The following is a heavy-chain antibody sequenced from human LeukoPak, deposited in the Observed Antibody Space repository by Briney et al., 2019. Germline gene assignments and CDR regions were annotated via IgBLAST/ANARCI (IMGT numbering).Heavy chain of an antibody. CDR1: GFTFSIYE. CDR3: ASEGYCSTTSCYDFDY. CDR2: ISSSGTTI. V-gene: IGHV3-48*03. J-gene: IGHJ4*02. Sequence: GGSLRLSCAASGFTFSIYEMNWVRQAPGKGLEWVSFISSSGTTIYYADSVKGRFTISRDNAKNSLYLQMNSLRAEDTAVYYCASEGYCSTTSCYDFDYWGQGTLVTVSS. D-gene: IGHD2-2*01.